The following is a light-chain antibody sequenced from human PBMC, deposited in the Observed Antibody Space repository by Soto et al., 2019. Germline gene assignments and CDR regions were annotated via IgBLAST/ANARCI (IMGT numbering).Light chain of an antibody. V-gene: IGLV2-23*03. CDR3: CSYAGSSTFVV. Sequence: QSALTQPASVSGSPGQSITISCTGTSSDVGSYNLVSWYQQHPGKAPKLMIYEGSKRPSGVSNRFSGSKSGNTASLTISGVQAEDEAYYYCCSYAGSSTFVVFGGGTKLTVL. CDR1: SSDVGSYNL. J-gene: IGLJ3*02. CDR2: EGS.